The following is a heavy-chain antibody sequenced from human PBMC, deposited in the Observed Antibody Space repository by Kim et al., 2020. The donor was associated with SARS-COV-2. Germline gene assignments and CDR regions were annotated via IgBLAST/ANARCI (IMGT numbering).Heavy chain of an antibody. J-gene: IGHJ5*02. Sequence: ASVKVSCKASGYIFTDYYIHWVRQAPGQGLEWMGRVNPSSGRTNYAQKFQGRVTMTTDTSISAAYMDLSRLDYADTAVYYCGIPDKVDEPLSTVGSEKNISFDPWGQGTLVTVSS. CDR1: GYIFTDYY. CDR2: VNPSSGRT. V-gene: IGHV1-2*06. D-gene: IGHD2-15*01. CDR3: GIPDKVDEPLSTVGSEKNISFDP.